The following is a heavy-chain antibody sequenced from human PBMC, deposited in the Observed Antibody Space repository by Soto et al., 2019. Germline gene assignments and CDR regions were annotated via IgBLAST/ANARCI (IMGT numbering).Heavy chain of an antibody. V-gene: IGHV3-21*01. Sequence: PGGSLRLSCAASGFTFSSYSMNWVRQAPGKGLEWVSSISSSSSYIYYADSVKGRFTISRDNAKNSLYPQMNSLRAEDTAVYYCARDAWGTGITGVEYAFDIWGQGTMVTVSS. D-gene: IGHD1-20*01. CDR3: ARDAWGTGITGVEYAFDI. J-gene: IGHJ3*02. CDR1: GFTFSSYS. CDR2: ISSSSSYI.